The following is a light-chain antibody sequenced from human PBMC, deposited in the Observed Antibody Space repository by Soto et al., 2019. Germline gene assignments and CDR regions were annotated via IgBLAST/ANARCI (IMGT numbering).Light chain of an antibody. CDR2: DDN. Sequence: QSVLTQPPSVSAAPGQKVTISCSGSSSNIGGNSVSWYQQLPGTAPKLLIYDDNKRPSGIPDRFSGSRSGTSASLAISGLRSEDEADYYCAAGGTAGDDGLSSPFYVFGTGTKVTVL. CDR1: SSNIGGNS. CDR3: AAGGTAGDDGLSSPFYV. J-gene: IGLJ1*01. V-gene: IGLV1-51*01.